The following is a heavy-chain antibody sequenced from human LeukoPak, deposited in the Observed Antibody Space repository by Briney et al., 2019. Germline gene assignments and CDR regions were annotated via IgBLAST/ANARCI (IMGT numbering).Heavy chain of an antibody. V-gene: IGHV4-31*11. CDR1: GGSFSGYY. D-gene: IGHD6-13*01. CDR3: AREGSSWYRWFDP. CDR2: IYYSGST. Sequence: MPSETLSLTCAVYGGSFSGYYWSWIRQHPGKGLEWIGYIYYSGSTYYNPSLKSRVTISVDTSKNQFSLKLSSVTAADTAVYYCAREGSSWYRWFDPWGQGTLVTVSS. J-gene: IGHJ5*02.